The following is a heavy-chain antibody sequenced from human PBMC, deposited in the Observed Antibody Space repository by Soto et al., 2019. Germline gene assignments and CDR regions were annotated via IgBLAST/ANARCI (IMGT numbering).Heavy chain of an antibody. CDR3: VRRTVWYYFGG. D-gene: IGHD3-9*01. Sequence: GGSLRLSCAASGFTFSSYSMNWVRHAPGKGLVWVSSIISSSSYTYYADSVKGRFTISRDNSKNSLFLQMNSLTAEDTAVYYCVRRTVWYYFGGGGPGTPVTVAA. V-gene: IGHV3-21*01. J-gene: IGHJ4*02. CDR2: IISSSSYT. CDR1: GFTFSSYS.